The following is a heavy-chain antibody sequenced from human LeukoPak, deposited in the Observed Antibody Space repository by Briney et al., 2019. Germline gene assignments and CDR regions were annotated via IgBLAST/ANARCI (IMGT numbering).Heavy chain of an antibody. V-gene: IGHV4-59*01. CDR3: AREFSAYGMDV. Sequence: KPSETLSLTCTVSGGSIYSYFWTWIRQSPGKGLEWIAYIYHSGTINYNPSLKCRVTISLDTSKNQVSLNLSSVTAADTAVYYCAREFSAYGMDVWGQGATVTVSS. J-gene: IGHJ6*02. CDR2: IYHSGTI. D-gene: IGHD1-26*01. CDR1: GGSIYSYF.